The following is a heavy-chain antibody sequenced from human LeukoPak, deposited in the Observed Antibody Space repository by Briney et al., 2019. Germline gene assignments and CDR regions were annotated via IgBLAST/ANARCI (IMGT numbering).Heavy chain of an antibody. J-gene: IGHJ5*02. CDR1: GYTFTSYY. D-gene: IGHD3-3*01. Sequence: ASVKVSCKASGYTFTSYYMHWVRQAPGQGLEWMGIINPSGGSTSYAQKLQGRVTMTRDTSTSTVYMELSSLRSEDTAVYYCARSRRITIFGVVRRSGNWFDPWGQGTLVTVSS. CDR2: INPSGGST. V-gene: IGHV1-46*03. CDR3: ARSRRITIFGVVRRSGNWFDP.